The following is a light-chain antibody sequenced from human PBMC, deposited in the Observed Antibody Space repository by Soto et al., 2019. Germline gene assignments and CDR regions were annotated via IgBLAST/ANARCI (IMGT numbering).Light chain of an antibody. CDR3: QQYNSYWYT. J-gene: IGKJ2*01. CDR1: QSISSW. CDR2: DAS. V-gene: IGKV1-5*01. Sequence: IQMTQSPSTLSASVGDRVTITCRASQSISSWLAWYQHKPGEAPRLLIHDASSLESGVPSRFSGSGSGTEFTLTISSLQPDDFATYYCQQYNSYWYTFGQGTKVDIK.